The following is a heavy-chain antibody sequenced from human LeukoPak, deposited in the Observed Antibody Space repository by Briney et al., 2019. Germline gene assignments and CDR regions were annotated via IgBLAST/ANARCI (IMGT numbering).Heavy chain of an antibody. CDR3: ARDTVTRAFDI. D-gene: IGHD4-17*01. Sequence: PGRSLRLSCAASGFTFSSYGMHWVRQAPGKGLEWVAVIWYDGSNKYYADSVKGRFTISRDNSKNTLYLQMNSLRAEDTAVNYCARDTVTRAFDIWGQGTMVTVSS. V-gene: IGHV3-33*01. CDR2: IWYDGSNK. J-gene: IGHJ3*02. CDR1: GFTFSSYG.